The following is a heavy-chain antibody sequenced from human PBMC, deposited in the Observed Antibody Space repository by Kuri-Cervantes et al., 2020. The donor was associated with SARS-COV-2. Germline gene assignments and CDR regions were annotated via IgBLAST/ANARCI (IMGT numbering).Heavy chain of an antibody. CDR2: INPNSGDT. V-gene: IGHV1-2*02. CDR3: ARDRGYVILTGYYSFDY. CDR1: GYTFTGYY. D-gene: IGHD3-9*01. J-gene: IGHJ4*02. Sequence: ASVKVSCKASGYTFTGYYMHWVRQAPGQGLEWMGWINPNSGDTNYAQKFQGRVTMTRDTSTSTAYMELSRLRSDDTAVYYCARDRGYVILTGYYSFDYWGQGTLVTVSS.